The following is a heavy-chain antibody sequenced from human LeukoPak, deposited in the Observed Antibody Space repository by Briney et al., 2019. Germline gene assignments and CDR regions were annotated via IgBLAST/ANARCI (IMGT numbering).Heavy chain of an antibody. CDR1: GYIFTNHY. CDR3: ARDNSIADRGWWFDP. J-gene: IGHJ5*02. CDR2: INPSGIST. V-gene: IGHV1-46*01. D-gene: IGHD4-23*01. Sequence: ASVKVSCKSYGYIFTNHYTHWVRQAPGQGLEWMGLINPSGISTLYAEKFRGRIIMTRDMSTATDYMELSSLRSEDTAVYYCARDNSIADRGWWFDPWGQGTLVTVSS.